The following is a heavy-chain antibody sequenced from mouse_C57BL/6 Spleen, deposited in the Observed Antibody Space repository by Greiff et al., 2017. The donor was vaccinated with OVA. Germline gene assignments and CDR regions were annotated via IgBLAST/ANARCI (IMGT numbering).Heavy chain of an antibody. CDR2: IYPGDGDT. D-gene: IGHD1-1*01. CDR3: ARFDYGSSVDY. Sequence: VKLQESGPELVKPGASVKISCKASGYAFSSSWMNWVKQRPGKGLEWIGRIYPGDGDTNYNGKFKGKATLTADKSSSTAYMQLSSLTSEDSAVYFCARFDYGSSVDYWGQGTTLTVSS. J-gene: IGHJ2*01. V-gene: IGHV1-82*01. CDR1: GYAFSSSW.